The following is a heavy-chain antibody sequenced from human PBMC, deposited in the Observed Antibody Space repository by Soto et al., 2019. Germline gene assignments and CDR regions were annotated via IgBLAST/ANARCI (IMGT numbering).Heavy chain of an antibody. J-gene: IGHJ5*02. CDR3: AREMRGYSYGYSVEDWFDP. V-gene: IGHV3-7*03. Sequence: GGSLRLSCAASGFTFSSYWMSWVRQAPGKGLEWVANIKQDGSEKYYVDSVKGRFTISRDYAKNSLYLQMNSLRAEDTAVYYCAREMRGYSYGYSVEDWFDPWGQGTLVTVSS. D-gene: IGHD5-18*01. CDR2: IKQDGSEK. CDR1: GFTFSSYW.